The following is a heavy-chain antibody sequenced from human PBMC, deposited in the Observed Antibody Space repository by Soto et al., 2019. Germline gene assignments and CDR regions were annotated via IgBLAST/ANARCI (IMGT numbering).Heavy chain of an antibody. Sequence: TLSLTCTVSGGSISSGGYYWSWIRQHPGKGLERIGYIYYSGSTYYNPSLKSRVTISVDTSKNQFSLKLSSVTAADTAVYYCATISEYYYDSSGYHYYYGMDVWGQGTTVTVSS. CDR3: ATISEYYYDSSGYHYYYGMDV. V-gene: IGHV4-31*03. CDR2: IYYSGST. J-gene: IGHJ6*02. CDR1: GGSISSGGYY. D-gene: IGHD3-22*01.